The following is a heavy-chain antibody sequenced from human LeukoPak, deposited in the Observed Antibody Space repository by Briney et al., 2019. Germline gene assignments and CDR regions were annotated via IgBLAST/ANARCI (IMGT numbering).Heavy chain of an antibody. CDR1: GFTFSSYA. CDR2: ISGSGSST. Sequence: GGSLRLSCAASGFTFSSYAMNWVRQAPGKGLEWVSFISGSGSSTYYADSVKGRFTISRDNSKNTLYLQMNRLRAEDTAVYYCARSSYSSSSSVWGQGTMVTVSS. CDR3: ARSSYSSSSSV. J-gene: IGHJ3*01. D-gene: IGHD6-6*01. V-gene: IGHV3-23*01.